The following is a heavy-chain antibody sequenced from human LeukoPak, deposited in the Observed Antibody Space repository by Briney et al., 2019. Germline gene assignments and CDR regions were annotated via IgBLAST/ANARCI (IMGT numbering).Heavy chain of an antibody. CDR1: GFTASSTS. J-gene: IGHJ4*02. V-gene: IGHV3-66*04. Sequence: PGGSLRLSCAASGFTASSTSTIWVRQAPGKGLECVSYIRGDTSTEYAEYVRGRFTISRDDAKNTVYLQMNSLRVEDTSVYYCARRRGGYGDGDFDYWGQGTLVTVSS. CDR3: ARRRGGYGDGDFDY. CDR2: IRGDTST. D-gene: IGHD4-17*01.